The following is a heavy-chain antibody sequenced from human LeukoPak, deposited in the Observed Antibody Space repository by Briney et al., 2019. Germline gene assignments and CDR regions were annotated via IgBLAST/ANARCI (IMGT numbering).Heavy chain of an antibody. J-gene: IGHJ6*03. V-gene: IGHV1-18*01. D-gene: IGHD3-10*01. Sequence: ASVKVSCKASGYTFTSYGISWVRQAPGQGLEWMGWISAYNGNTNYAQKLQGRVTMTTDTSTSTAYMELRSLRSDDTAVYYCARVSEFDYYYYMDVWGKGTTVTISS. CDR2: ISAYNGNT. CDR3: ARVSEFDYYYYMDV. CDR1: GYTFTSYG.